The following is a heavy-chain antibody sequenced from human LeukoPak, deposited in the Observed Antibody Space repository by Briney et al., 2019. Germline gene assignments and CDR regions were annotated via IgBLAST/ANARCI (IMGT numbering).Heavy chain of an antibody. J-gene: IGHJ4*02. CDR3: ATAALVRAPDY. V-gene: IGHV3-66*01. CDR1: GFTVSSNY. D-gene: IGHD1-26*01. CDR2: IYSGGST. Sequence: PGGSLRLSCAASGFTVSSNYMSWVRQAPGKGLEWVSVIYSGGSTYYADSVKGRFTISRDNSKNTLYLQMNSLRAEDTAVYYCATAALVRAPDYWGQGTLVTVSS.